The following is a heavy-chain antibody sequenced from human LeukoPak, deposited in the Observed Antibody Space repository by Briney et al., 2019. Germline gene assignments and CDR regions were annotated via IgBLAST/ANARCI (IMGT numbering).Heavy chain of an antibody. V-gene: IGHV3-30-3*01. Sequence: GRSLRLSCAASGFTFSSYAMHWVRQAPGKGLEWVAVISYDGSNKYYADSVKGRFTISRDNAKNTLYLQMNSLRAEDTAVYYCARAPGYCSGGSCYSGTDYWGQGTLVTVSS. J-gene: IGHJ4*02. D-gene: IGHD2-15*01. CDR1: GFTFSSYA. CDR3: ARAPGYCSGGSCYSGTDY. CDR2: ISYDGSNK.